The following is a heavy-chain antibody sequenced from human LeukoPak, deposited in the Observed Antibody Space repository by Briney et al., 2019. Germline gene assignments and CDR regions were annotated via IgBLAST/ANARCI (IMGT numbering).Heavy chain of an antibody. V-gene: IGHV3-23*01. CDR2: ISAGGGSA. Sequence: GGSLRLSCAASGFTFNNFAMNWVRQAPGKGLEWVSLISAGGGSAHYADSVKGRFTISRDNSKDTLYLQMNSLRAEDTATYCCAKDWGCWGQGTLVTVSS. CDR1: GFTFNNFA. D-gene: IGHD3-16*01. CDR3: AKDWGC. J-gene: IGHJ4*02.